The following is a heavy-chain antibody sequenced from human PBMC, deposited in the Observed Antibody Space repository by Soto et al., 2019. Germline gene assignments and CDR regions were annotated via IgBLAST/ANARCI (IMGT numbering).Heavy chain of an antibody. J-gene: IGHJ6*02. D-gene: IGHD2-2*01. CDR1: GYSISSGNY. Sequence: PSETLSLTCAVSGYSISSGNYWAWIRQPPGRGLEWIGSLYHIGSTHYSTSLKSRVTISVDTSKNHFSLELSSVTAADTAIYYCSSSNSCYEEYCVDVWGQGSMVTVSS. V-gene: IGHV4-38-2*01. CDR3: SSSNSCYEEYCVDV. CDR2: LYHIGST.